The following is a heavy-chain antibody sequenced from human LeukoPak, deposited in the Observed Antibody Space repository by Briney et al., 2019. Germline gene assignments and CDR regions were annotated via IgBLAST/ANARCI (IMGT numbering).Heavy chain of an antibody. CDR3: ARVITGTNNYYYYYYMDV. J-gene: IGHJ6*03. Sequence: ASVKVSCKASGYTFTSYDITWVRQAPGQGLEWMGWMNPNSGNTGYAQKFQGRVTMTRNTSISTAYMELSSLRSEDTAVYYCARVITGTNNYYYYYYMDVWGKGTTVTVSS. V-gene: IGHV1-8*01. CDR2: MNPNSGNT. D-gene: IGHD1-20*01. CDR1: GYTFTSYD.